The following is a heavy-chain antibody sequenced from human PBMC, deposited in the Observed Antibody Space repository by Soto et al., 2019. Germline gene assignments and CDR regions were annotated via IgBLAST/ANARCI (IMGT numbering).Heavy chain of an antibody. CDR1: GYTFTGYY. D-gene: IGHD2-2*01. Sequence: GASVKVSCKASGYTFTGYYMHWVRQAPGQGLEWMGWINPNSGGTNYAQKFQGWVTMTRDTSISTAYMELSRLRSDDTAVYYCARGHIVVVPTVGWFDPWGQGTLVTVSS. J-gene: IGHJ5*02. V-gene: IGHV1-2*04. CDR3: ARGHIVVVPTVGWFDP. CDR2: INPNSGGT.